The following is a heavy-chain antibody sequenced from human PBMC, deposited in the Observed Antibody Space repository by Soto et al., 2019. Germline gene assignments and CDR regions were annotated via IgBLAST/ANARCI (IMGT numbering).Heavy chain of an antibody. V-gene: IGHV2-5*01. J-gene: IGHJ5*02. CDR3: ALRQIYDDSSAYSDH. Sequence: QITLKESGPALVKPTQTLTLTCTFSGFSLNTSGGGVGWIRQPPGKALEWLALIYWNDDKRYSPSLKSRLTITKDTSKNQVVLTMTNLDPVDTATYFCALRQIYDDSSAYSDHWGQGTLVTVSS. D-gene: IGHD3-22*01. CDR1: GFSLNTSGGG. CDR2: IYWNDDK.